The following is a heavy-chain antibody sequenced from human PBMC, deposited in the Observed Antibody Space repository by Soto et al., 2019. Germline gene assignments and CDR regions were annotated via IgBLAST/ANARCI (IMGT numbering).Heavy chain of an antibody. CDR3: SLSDRYYGMDV. CDR2: ISTSGGST. Sequence: EVQLLESGGGLVQPGGSLRLSCAASGFTFSSYAMSWVRQAPGKGLEWVSSISTSGGSTYYADSVKGRFTISRDIYNNTLYLQMNSLRAEDTAVYYCSLSDRYYGMDVWGLGTTVTVSS. J-gene: IGHJ6*02. CDR1: GFTFSSYA. V-gene: IGHV3-23*01.